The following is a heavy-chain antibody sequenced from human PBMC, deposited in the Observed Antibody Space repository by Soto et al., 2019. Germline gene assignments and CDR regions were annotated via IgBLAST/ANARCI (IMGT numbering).Heavy chain of an antibody. CDR3: ARAGYLLYGVYWFDP. D-gene: IGHD3-16*02. J-gene: IGHJ5*02. V-gene: IGHV3-66*01. CDR1: GFTVSSNY. CDR2: IYSGGST. Sequence: GGSLRLSCAASGFTVSSNYMSWVRQAPGKGLEWVSVIYSGGSTYYADSVKGRFTISRDNSKNTLYLQMNSLRAEDTAVYYCARAGYLLYGVYWFDPWGQGTLVTVSS.